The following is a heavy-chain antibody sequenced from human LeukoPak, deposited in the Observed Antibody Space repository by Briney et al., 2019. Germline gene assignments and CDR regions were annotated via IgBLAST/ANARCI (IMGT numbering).Heavy chain of an antibody. CDR1: GFTFSSYA. Sequence: GGSLRLSCAASGFTFSSYAMSWVRQAPGKGLEWVSVIHSGGSTHYADSVKGRFTISRDNSKNTLWLQMNSLRAEDTAVYYCARSNWGDWYFDLWGRGTLVTVSS. V-gene: IGHV3-53*01. J-gene: IGHJ2*01. CDR2: IHSGGST. D-gene: IGHD7-27*01. CDR3: ARSNWGDWYFDL.